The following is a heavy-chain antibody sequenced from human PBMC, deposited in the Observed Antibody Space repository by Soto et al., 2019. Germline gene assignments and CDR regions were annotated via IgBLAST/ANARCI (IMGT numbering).Heavy chain of an antibody. D-gene: IGHD2-2*01. Sequence: ASVKVSCKASGYTFTGYYMHWVRQAPGQGLEWMGWINPNSGGTNYAQKFQGWVTMTRDTSISTAYMELSRLRSDDTAVYYCATQVQGRCRSTSCSKEDAFDIWGQGTMVTVSS. J-gene: IGHJ3*02. CDR2: INPNSGGT. V-gene: IGHV1-2*04. CDR1: GYTFTGYY. CDR3: ATQVQGRCRSTSCSKEDAFDI.